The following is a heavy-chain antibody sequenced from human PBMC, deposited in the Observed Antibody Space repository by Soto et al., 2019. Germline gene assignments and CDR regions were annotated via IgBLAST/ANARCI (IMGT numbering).Heavy chain of an antibody. CDR3: AKDSRTDSSYMDV. CDR2: ISWNSGSI. J-gene: IGHJ6*03. V-gene: IGHV3-9*01. CDR1: GFTFDDYA. Sequence: GGSLRLSCAASGFTFDDYAMHWVRQAPGKGLEWVSGISWNSGSIGYADSVKGRFTISRDNAKNSLYLQMNSLRAEDTALYYCAKDSRTDSSYMDVWGKGTTVTVSS. D-gene: IGHD2-21*01.